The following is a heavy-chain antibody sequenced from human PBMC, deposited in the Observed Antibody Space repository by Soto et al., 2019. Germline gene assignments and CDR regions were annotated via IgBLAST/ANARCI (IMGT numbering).Heavy chain of an antibody. CDR3: ARGWGYDSNDYYYAY. Sequence: QVQLVQSGAEVGKPGSSVKVSCKASGGTFSRHAFSWVRQAPEQGLEWMGGIIPIFGTANHAQKFQGRVTIIADESTSTVYMELSSLRSEDTAMYYCARGWGYDSNDYYYAYWGQGTLVIVSS. CDR2: IIPIFGTA. CDR1: GGTFSRHA. V-gene: IGHV1-69*01. J-gene: IGHJ4*02. D-gene: IGHD3-22*01.